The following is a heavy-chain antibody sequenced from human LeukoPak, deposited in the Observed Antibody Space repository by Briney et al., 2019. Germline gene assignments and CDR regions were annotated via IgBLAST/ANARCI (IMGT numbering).Heavy chain of an antibody. CDR2: ISYDGSNK. D-gene: IGHD1-26*01. J-gene: IGHJ4*02. CDR3: ARVGVYSGGYYTFDY. Sequence: GGSLRLSCAASGFTFSSYAMHWVRQAPGKGLEWVAVISYDGSNKYYADSVKGRFTISRDNSKNTLYLQMNSLRAEDTAVYYCARVGVYSGGYYTFDYWGQGTLVTVSS. CDR1: GFTFSSYA. V-gene: IGHV3-30-3*01.